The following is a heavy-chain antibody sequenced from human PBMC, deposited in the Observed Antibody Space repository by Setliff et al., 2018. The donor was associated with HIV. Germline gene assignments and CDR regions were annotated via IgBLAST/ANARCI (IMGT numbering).Heavy chain of an antibody. CDR1: GFTFSSYS. V-gene: IGHV3-21*01. Sequence: TGGSLRLSCAASGFTFSSYSMNWARQAPGKGLEWVSSISSSSSSIYYADSVKGRFTISRDNAKNSLYLQMNSLRADDTAMYYCARDDGDYLFDYWGQGTVVTVSS. D-gene: IGHD4-17*01. CDR2: ISSSSSSI. CDR3: ARDDGDYLFDY. J-gene: IGHJ4*02.